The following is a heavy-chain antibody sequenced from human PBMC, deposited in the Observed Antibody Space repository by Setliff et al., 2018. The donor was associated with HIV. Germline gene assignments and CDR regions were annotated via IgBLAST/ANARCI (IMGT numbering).Heavy chain of an antibody. CDR3: ARSTVGAGASFP. D-gene: IGHD1-26*01. CDR2: ISHSGNT. J-gene: IGHJ5*02. Sequence: SETLSLTCTVSGDSINTHYWSWIRQPPGKGLEWIGCISHSGNTNFNPSLNSRVTISLDTSKNQFSLRLTSLTAADTAIYYCARSTVGAGASFPWGRGILVTVSA. CDR1: GDSINTHY. V-gene: IGHV4-59*11.